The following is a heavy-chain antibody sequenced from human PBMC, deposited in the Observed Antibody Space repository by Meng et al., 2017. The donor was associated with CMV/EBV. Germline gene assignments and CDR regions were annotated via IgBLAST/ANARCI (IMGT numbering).Heavy chain of an antibody. CDR1: GFTFSNYA. CDR3: ARSPAGYASSIGAFDI. CDR2: MSGSGGSI. J-gene: IGHJ3*02. V-gene: IGHV3-23*01. Sequence: GFTFSNYAMRWVRQAPGKGLEWVSVMSGSGGSIYYADSVKGRCTIARDNSKNTLYLQMNSLTAEDTAEYYCARSPAGYASSIGAFDIWGQGTMVTVS. D-gene: IGHD2-2*01.